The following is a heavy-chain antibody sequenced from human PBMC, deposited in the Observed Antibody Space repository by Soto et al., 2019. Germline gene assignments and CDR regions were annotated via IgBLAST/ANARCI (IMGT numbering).Heavy chain of an antibody. CDR3: AKNQGVELVPLATVDWFDP. J-gene: IGHJ5*02. Sequence: GGALRLSCAASGFIFDNFGMSWVRQAPGKGLEWISSISGSGFKKYYADSVKGRFTISRDNSKSTVYLELNNLSAEDTAVYHCAKNQGVELVPLATVDWFDPWGQGSVVTVSS. CDR2: ISGSGFKK. CDR1: GFIFDNFG. V-gene: IGHV3-23*01. D-gene: IGHD1-26*01.